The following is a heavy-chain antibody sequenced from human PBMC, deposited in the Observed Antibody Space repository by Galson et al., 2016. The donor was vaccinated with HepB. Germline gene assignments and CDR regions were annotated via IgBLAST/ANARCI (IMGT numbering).Heavy chain of an antibody. D-gene: IGHD1-26*01. CDR2: ISGSGGST. CDR3: AKDLLGGTFIPYFFDY. V-gene: IGHV3-23*01. J-gene: IGHJ4*02. CDR1: GFTFRSNV. Sequence: SLRLSCAASGFTFRSNVINWVRQAPGKGLEWVSGISGSGGSTYYADSVRGRFTFSRDNSKNTLYLQMNSLRAEDTAVYYCAKDLLGGTFIPYFFDYWGQGTLVTVSS.